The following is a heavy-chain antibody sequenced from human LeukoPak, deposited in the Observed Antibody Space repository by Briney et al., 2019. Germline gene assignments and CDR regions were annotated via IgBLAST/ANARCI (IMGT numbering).Heavy chain of an antibody. CDR1: GFTFSSYW. CDR2: INSDGNST. Sequence: PGGSLRLSCAASGFTFSSYWMHWVRQAPGKGLVWVSRINSDGNSTSYADSVKGRFTISRDNAKNTLYLQMNSLRAEDTAVYYCARGRGSGSYYFDYWGQGTLVTVSS. J-gene: IGHJ4*02. V-gene: IGHV3-74*01. D-gene: IGHD3-10*01. CDR3: ARGRGSGSYYFDY.